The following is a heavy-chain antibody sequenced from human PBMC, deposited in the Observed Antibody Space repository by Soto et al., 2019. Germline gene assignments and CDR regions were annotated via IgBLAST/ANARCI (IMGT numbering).Heavy chain of an antibody. J-gene: IGHJ3*02. CDR2: IIPIFGTA. CDR3: ARDTRTYYDSTGGPDAFDI. CDR1: GGTFSSYA. D-gene: IGHD3-22*01. V-gene: IGHV1-69*13. Sequence: ASVKVSCTASGGTFSSYAINWVRQAPGQGLEWMGGIIPIFGTANYAQKFQGRVTITADESTSTAYMELSSLRSEDTAVYYCARDTRTYYDSTGGPDAFDIWGQGTMVTVS.